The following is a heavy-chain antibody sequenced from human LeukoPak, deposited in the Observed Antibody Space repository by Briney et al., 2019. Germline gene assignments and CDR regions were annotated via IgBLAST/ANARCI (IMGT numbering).Heavy chain of an antibody. Sequence: GGSLRLSCAASGFTFSNYGMHWVRQAPGKGLEWVAFIRSDGSDKYYADSVKGRFTISRDSSKNTLYPQMNSLRAEDTAVYYCARDWKGDYFDYWGQGTLVTVSS. CDR3: ARDWKGDYFDY. D-gene: IGHD1-1*01. V-gene: IGHV3-30*02. CDR2: IRSDGSDK. J-gene: IGHJ4*02. CDR1: GFTFSNYG.